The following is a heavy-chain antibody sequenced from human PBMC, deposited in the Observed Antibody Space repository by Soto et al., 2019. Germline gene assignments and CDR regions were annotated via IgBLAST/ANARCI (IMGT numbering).Heavy chain of an antibody. Sequence: EVQLVESGGGLVKPGGSLRLSCAASGFSFSNAWMSWVRQAPGKGLEWVGRIKSKTNGGTTDCTAPVKDRFTISRDDSKNTLYLQMNSLKTEDTAVYFCAPGRGGVWGQGTLVTVSS. D-gene: IGHD2-8*01. CDR2: IKSKTNGGTT. J-gene: IGHJ4*02. CDR1: GFSFSNAW. CDR3: APGRGGV. V-gene: IGHV3-15*01.